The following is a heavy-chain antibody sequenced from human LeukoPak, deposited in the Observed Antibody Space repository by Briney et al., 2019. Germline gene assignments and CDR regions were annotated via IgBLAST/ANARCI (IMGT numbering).Heavy chain of an antibody. CDR2: ISSSGSTI. CDR1: GFTFSSYA. Sequence: PGGSLRLSCAASGFTFSSYAMSWVRQAPGKGLEWVSYISSSGSTIYYADSVKGRFTISRDNAKNSLYLQMNSLRAEDTAVYYCATVQVLRFLEWLSDFDYWGQGTLVTVSS. CDR3: ATVQVLRFLEWLSDFDY. D-gene: IGHD3-3*01. J-gene: IGHJ4*02. V-gene: IGHV3-48*03.